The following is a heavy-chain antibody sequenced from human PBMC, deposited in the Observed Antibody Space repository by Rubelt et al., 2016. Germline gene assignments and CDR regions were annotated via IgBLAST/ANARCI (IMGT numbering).Heavy chain of an antibody. J-gene: IGHJ3*02. CDR2: IHYSGTT. Sequence: QVQLQESGPGLVKPSETLSLACTVSGGSISGYYWSWIRQPPGKGLEWIAYIHYSGTTKYNPSLKSRVTISVDTSKNQFSLKLSCGTAADTAVYYCARGNVVGILDGFEIWGQGTTVTVSS. V-gene: IGHV4-59*12. D-gene: IGHD2-21*01. CDR3: ARGNVVGILDGFEI. CDR1: GGSISGYY.